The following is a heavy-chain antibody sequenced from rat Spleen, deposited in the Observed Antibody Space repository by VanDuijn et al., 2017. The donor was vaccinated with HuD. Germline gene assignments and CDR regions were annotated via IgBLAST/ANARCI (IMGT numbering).Heavy chain of an antibody. D-gene: IGHD1-9*01. Sequence: EVQLVESGGGLVQPGRSLKLSCAASGFTFSDYNMAWVRQAPKKGLEWVATIIYDGSRTYSRDSVKGRFTISRDNAKSSLYLQMDSLRSEDTATYYCTTGDYGYTRLFVYWGPGTLVTVSS. CDR3: TTGDYGYTRLFVY. J-gene: IGHJ3*01. CDR1: GFTFSDYN. V-gene: IGHV5S10*01. CDR2: IIYDGSRT.